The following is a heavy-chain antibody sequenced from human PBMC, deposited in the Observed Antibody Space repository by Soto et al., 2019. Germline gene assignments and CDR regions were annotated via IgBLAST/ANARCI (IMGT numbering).Heavy chain of an antibody. CDR1: GGTFSSYA. CDR3: ARPHNFRFGDQSGGDAFDI. V-gene: IGHV1-69*12. J-gene: IGHJ3*02. CDR2: IIPIFGTA. Sequence: QVQLVQSGAEVKKPGSSVKVSCKASGGTFSSYAISWVRQAPGQGLEWMGGIIPIFGTANYAQKFQGRVTITADESTSTAYMELSSLRSEDTAVYYCARPHNFRFGDQSGGDAFDIWGQGTMVTVSS. D-gene: IGHD3-10*01.